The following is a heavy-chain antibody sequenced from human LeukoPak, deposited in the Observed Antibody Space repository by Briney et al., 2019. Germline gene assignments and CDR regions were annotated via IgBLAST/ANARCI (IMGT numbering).Heavy chain of an antibody. J-gene: IGHJ4*02. CDR3: AAAHDFWTGLAYFDY. CDR1: GYTFTSYD. CDR2: MNPNSGNT. V-gene: IGHV1-8*03. Sequence: GASVKVSCKASGYTFTSYDINWVRQATGQGLEWMGWMNPNSGNTGYAQKFQGRVTLTRNTSISTAYMELSSLRSEDTAVYYCAAAHDFWTGLAYFDYWGQGTLVTVSS. D-gene: IGHD3-3*01.